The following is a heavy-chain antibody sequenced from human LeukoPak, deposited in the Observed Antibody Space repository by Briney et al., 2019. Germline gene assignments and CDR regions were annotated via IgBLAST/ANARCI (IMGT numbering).Heavy chain of an antibody. CDR3: ARLAAAGTLFLD. CDR2: IYYSGST. V-gene: IGHV4-59*08. Sequence: SETLSLTCTVSGGSISSYYWSWIRQPPGKGLEWIGYIYYSGSTNYNPSLKSRVTISVDTSKNQFSLKLSSVTAADTAVYYCARLAAAGTLFLDWGQGTLVTVSS. J-gene: IGHJ4*02. D-gene: IGHD6-13*01. CDR1: GGSISSYY.